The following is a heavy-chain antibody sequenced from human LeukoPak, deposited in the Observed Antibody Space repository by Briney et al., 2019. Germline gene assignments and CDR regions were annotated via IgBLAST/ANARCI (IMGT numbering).Heavy chain of an antibody. V-gene: IGHV6-1*01. J-gene: IGHJ3*01. CDR2: IYYRSQWYN. D-gene: IGHD3-10*01. CDR3: AIGGLVRGSLNSLTGFDF. CDR1: GDSVSSNSAA. Sequence: SQTLSLTCAISGDSVSSNSAAWNWIRQSPSRGLEWLGRIYYRSQWYNDDAVSVKGRISINPDTAKNQFSLHLNSVTPDDTALYYCAIGGLVRGSLNSLTGFDFWGQGTMVTVSS.